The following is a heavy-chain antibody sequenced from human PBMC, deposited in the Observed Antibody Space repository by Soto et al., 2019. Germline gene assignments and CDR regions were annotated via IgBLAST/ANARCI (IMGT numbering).Heavy chain of an antibody. CDR2: IYYTGST. Sequence: PSETLSLTCTVSGGSISSGGYYWSWIRQHPGKGLEWIGYIYYTGSTYYNPSLKSRVTISVDTSKNQFSLKLSSVTAADTAVYYCARDYYDSSGYYYVDSWGRGTQVTVSS. CDR3: ARDYYDSSGYYYVDS. J-gene: IGHJ4*02. D-gene: IGHD3-22*01. V-gene: IGHV4-31*03. CDR1: GGSISSGGYY.